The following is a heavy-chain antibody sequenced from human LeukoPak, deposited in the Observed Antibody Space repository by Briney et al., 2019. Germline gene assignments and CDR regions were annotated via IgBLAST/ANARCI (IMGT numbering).Heavy chain of an antibody. CDR3: ARVGGYRTLKYYFDY. CDR2: IYYSGST. V-gene: IGHV4-31*03. Sequence: SQTLSLTCTVSGGSINSGGYYWSWIRQHPGKGLEWIGYIYYSGSTYYNPSLKSRVTISVDTSKNQFSLKLSSVTAADTAVYYCARVGGYRTLKYYFDYWGQGTLVTVSS. CDR1: GGSINSGGYY. D-gene: IGHD3-16*01. J-gene: IGHJ4*02.